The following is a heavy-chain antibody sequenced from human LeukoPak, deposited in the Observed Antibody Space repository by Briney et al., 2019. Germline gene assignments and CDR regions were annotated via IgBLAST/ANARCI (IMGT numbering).Heavy chain of an antibody. CDR3: ARDLGPTYYGDCVRRYFDL. V-gene: IGHV1-69*04. CDR2: IIPILGIA. J-gene: IGHJ2*01. D-gene: IGHD4-17*01. Sequence: SVKVSCKASGGTFSSYAISWVRQAPGQGLEWMGRIIPILGIANYAQKFQGRVTITADKSTSTAYMELSSLRSEDTAVYYCARDLGPTYYGDCVRRYFDLWGRGTLVTVSS. CDR1: GGTFSSYA.